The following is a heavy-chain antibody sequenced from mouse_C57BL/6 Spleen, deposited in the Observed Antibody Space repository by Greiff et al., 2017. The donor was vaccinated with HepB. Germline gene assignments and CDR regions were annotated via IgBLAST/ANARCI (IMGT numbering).Heavy chain of an antibody. CDR2: ISSGGSYT. CDR3: ANLRDY. V-gene: IGHV5-6*01. J-gene: IGHJ4*01. Sequence: EVQVVESGGDLVKPGGSLKLSCAASGFTFSSYGMSWVRQTPDKRLEWVATISSGGSYTYYPDSVKGRFTISRDNAKNTLYLQMSSLKSEDTAMYYCANLRDYWGQGTSVTVSS. CDR1: GFTFSSYG.